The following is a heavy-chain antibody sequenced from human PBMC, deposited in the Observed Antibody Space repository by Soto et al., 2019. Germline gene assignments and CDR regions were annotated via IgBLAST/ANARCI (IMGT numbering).Heavy chain of an antibody. CDR2: IYWDDDK. J-gene: IGHJ5*01. CDR1: GFSLSTHGVG. V-gene: IGHV2-5*02. CDR3: AHAMLYCTGGSCSTWFDS. D-gene: IGHD2-15*01. Sequence: QITLKESGPTLVKPTQTLTLTCTFSGFSLSTHGVGVGWVRQPAGKALEWLALIYWDDDKRYSASLNSRLTITKXPSKYQXXLTMTNMDPVDTATYYCAHAMLYCTGGSCSTWFDSRGQGTLVTVSS.